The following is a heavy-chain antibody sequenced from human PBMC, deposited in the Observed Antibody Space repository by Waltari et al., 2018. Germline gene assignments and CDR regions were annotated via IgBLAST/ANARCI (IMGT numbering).Heavy chain of an antibody. CDR2: ISSSSSYI. J-gene: IGHJ2*01. Sequence: EVQLVESGGGLVKPGGSLRLSCAASGFTFSSYSMNWVRPAPGKGLEWVSSISSSSSYIYYADSVKGRFTISRDNAKNSLYLQMNSLRAEDTAVYYCARDSEPVWGYFDLWGRGTLVTVSS. V-gene: IGHV3-21*01. D-gene: IGHD3-16*01. CDR3: ARDSEPVWGYFDL. CDR1: GFTFSSYS.